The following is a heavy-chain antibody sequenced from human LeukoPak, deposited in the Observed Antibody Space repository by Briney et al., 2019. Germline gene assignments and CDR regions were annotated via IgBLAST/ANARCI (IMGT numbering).Heavy chain of an antibody. Sequence: GGSLRLSCAASGFTFSSYAMSWVRQAPGKGLEWVSAISGSGGSTYYADSVKGRFTISRDNSKNTLYLQMNSLRAEDTAVYYCAKFQGGVDFWSGYYLYYYYYGMDVWGQGTTVTVSS. D-gene: IGHD3-3*01. J-gene: IGHJ6*02. CDR2: ISGSGGST. CDR3: AKFQGGVDFWSGYYLYYYYYGMDV. V-gene: IGHV3-23*01. CDR1: GFTFSSYA.